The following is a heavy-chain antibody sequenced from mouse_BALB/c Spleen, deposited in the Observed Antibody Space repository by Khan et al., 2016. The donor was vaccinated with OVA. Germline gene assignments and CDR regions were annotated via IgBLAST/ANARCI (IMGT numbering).Heavy chain of an antibody. J-gene: IGHJ3*01. CDR2: INPNNGGT. CDR3: SRSGYGSFAY. Sequence: QVQLQQPGAELVTPGASVRLSCKASGYTFTSYYLYWVKQRPGQGLEWIGDINPNNGGTNFNEKFKNKATLTVDKSSSTAYIQLNSLTSVDSAVYYCSRSGYGSFAYWGQGTLVTVSA. CDR1: GYTFTSYY. D-gene: IGHD2-2*01. V-gene: IGHV1S81*02.